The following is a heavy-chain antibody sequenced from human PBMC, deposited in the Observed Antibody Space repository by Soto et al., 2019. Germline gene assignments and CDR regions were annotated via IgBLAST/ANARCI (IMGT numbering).Heavy chain of an antibody. CDR1: GFTFSSYA. Sequence: EVQLLESGGGLVQPGGSLRLSCAASGFTFSSYAMSWVRQAPGKGLEWVSAISGSGGSTYYADSVKGRFTISRDNSKNTLYLQMNSLRAEDTAVYYCAKDLWGDYSSSWIGDYYYYGMDVWGQGTTVTVSS. D-gene: IGHD6-13*01. CDR3: AKDLWGDYSSSWIGDYYYYGMDV. CDR2: ISGSGGST. J-gene: IGHJ6*02. V-gene: IGHV3-23*01.